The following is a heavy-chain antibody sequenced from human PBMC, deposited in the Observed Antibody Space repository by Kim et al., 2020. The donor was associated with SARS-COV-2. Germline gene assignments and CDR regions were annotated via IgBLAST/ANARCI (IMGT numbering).Heavy chain of an antibody. D-gene: IGHD3-10*01. J-gene: IGHJ4*02. V-gene: IGHV2-5*02. CDR3: AHARSTYGSGTYYIYYFEH. CDR1: GFSLSTGGEG. Sequence: SGPTLVKPTQTLTLTCTFSGFSLSTGGEGVAWIRQSPGKALEWLALIYWDEDKHYSPSLKSRLTITKDTSKDQVVLTMTNTDPVDTATYYCAHARSTYGSGTYYIYYFEHWGQGILVTVSS. CDR2: IYWDEDK.